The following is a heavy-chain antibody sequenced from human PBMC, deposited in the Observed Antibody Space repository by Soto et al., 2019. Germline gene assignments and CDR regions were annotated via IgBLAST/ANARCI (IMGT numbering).Heavy chain of an antibody. V-gene: IGHV4-39*01. CDR2: IYYSGST. J-gene: IGHJ3*02. Sequence: ETLSLTCTVSGGSISSSSYYWGWIRQPPGKGLEWIGSIYYSGSTYYNPSLKSGVTILVDTSKNQFSLKLSSVTAADTAVYYCAGYWLGYCSSTSCPNFDIWGQGTMVTVSS. CDR3: AGYWLGYCSSTSCPNFDI. CDR1: GGSISSSSYY. D-gene: IGHD2-2*01.